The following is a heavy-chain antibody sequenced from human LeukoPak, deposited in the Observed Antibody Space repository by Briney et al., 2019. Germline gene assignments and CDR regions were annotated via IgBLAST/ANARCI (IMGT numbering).Heavy chain of an antibody. D-gene: IGHD5-24*01. CDR1: GVSISSYY. Sequence: SETLSLTCTVSGVSISSYYWSWIRQPAGKGLEWIGRIYTSGSTNYNPSLKSRVTISVDTSKNQFSLKLSSVTAADTAVYYCARGEMATIEDAFDIWGQGTMVTVSS. CDR3: ARGEMATIEDAFDI. V-gene: IGHV4-4*07. CDR2: IYTSGST. J-gene: IGHJ3*02.